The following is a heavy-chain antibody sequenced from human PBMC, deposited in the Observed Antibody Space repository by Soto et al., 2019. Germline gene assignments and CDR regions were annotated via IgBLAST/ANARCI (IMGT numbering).Heavy chain of an antibody. Sequence: LRLSCAASGFTFSSYSMNWVRQAPGKGLEWVSYISSSSSTIYYADSVKGRFTISRDNAKNSLYLQMNSLRDEDTAVYYCARSSSGWVNWYFDLWGRGTLVTVSS. CDR2: ISSSSSTI. D-gene: IGHD6-19*01. CDR3: ARSSSGWVNWYFDL. CDR1: GFTFSSYS. V-gene: IGHV3-48*02. J-gene: IGHJ2*01.